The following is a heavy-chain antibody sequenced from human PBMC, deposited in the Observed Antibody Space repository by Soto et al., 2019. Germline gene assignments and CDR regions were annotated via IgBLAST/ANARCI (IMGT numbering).Heavy chain of an antibody. D-gene: IGHD3-10*01. V-gene: IGHV3-7*03. CDR2: IRQDGGAQ. J-gene: IGHJ5*02. CDR1: GFTFTTYW. Sequence: EEQLVESGGGLAQPGGSLRLSCVASGFTFTTYWMSWVRQAPGKGLEWVANIRQDGGAQYYVDSVKGRFTISRDKAKNSVYLQMDSLRVEDTAVYYCVGGGHGSGIYLWSSWGQGILVTVSS. CDR3: VGGGHGSGIYLWSS.